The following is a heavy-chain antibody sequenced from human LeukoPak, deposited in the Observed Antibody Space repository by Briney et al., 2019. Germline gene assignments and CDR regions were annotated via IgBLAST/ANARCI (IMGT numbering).Heavy chain of an antibody. D-gene: IGHD1-14*01. J-gene: IGHJ6*03. V-gene: IGHV4-59*01. Sequence: PSETLSLTCTVSGGSISSYYWSWIRQPPGKGLEWIGYIYYSGSTNYNPSLKSRVTISVDTSKSQFSLKLSSVTAADTAVYYCARTLTDYYYYYMDVWGKGTTVTVSS. CDR1: GGSISSYY. CDR3: ARTLTDYYYYYMDV. CDR2: IYYSGST.